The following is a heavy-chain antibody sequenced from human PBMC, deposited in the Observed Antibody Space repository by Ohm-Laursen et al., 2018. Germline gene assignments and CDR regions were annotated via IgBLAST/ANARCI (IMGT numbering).Heavy chain of an antibody. CDR1: GGSFSGYY. Sequence: GTLSLTCVVYGGSFSGYYWTWIRQPPGKGLEWIGEINHSGSTNYNPSLKSRVTISVDTSKNQFSLRLSSVTAADTAVYYCARDTGDYGMDVWGQGTMVTVSS. V-gene: IGHV4-34*01. J-gene: IGHJ6*02. CDR3: ARDTGDYGMDV. D-gene: IGHD2-8*02. CDR2: INHSGST.